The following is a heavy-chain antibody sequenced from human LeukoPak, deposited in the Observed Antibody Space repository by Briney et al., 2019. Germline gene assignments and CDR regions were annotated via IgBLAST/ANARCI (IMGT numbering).Heavy chain of an antibody. Sequence: GSLRLSCAASGFTFSNYYMSWIRQAPGKGLEWLSYISSIGTTIDYADPVKGRFTIYRENAKNSLFMQMNSMRAEDTAVYYCASSTRDYYYSYGMYIWGQGTTVTVSS. D-gene: IGHD3-3*02. J-gene: IGHJ6*02. CDR3: ASSTRDYYYSYGMYI. V-gene: IGHV3-11*01. CDR1: GFTFSNYY. CDR2: ISSIGTTI.